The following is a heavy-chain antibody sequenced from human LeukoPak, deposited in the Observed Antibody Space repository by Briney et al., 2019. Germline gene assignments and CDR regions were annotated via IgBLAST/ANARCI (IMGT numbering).Heavy chain of an antibody. CDR2: IYTSGST. CDR1: GGSISSGSYY. J-gene: IGHJ4*02. D-gene: IGHD6-13*01. Sequence: PSQTLSLTCTVSGGSISSGSYYWSWIRQPAGKGLEWIGRIYTSGSTNYNPSLKSRVTISVDTSKNQFSLKLSSVTAADTAVYYCARGSSWYSSDYWGQGTLVTVSS. V-gene: IGHV4-61*02. CDR3: ARGSSWYSSDY.